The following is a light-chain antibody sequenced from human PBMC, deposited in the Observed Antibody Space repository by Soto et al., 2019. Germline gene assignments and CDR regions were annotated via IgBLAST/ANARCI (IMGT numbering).Light chain of an antibody. Sequence: QSVLTQPPSASGTPGQRVTISCSGSSSNMGTNTVNWYQQLPRAAPKLLIYSDNQRPSGVPDRFSGSKSGTSASLAITGLHSEDEADYYCAAWDGSLNHILFGGGTKLTVL. CDR3: AAWDGSLNHIL. CDR2: SDN. V-gene: IGLV1-44*01. J-gene: IGLJ2*01. CDR1: SSNMGTNT.